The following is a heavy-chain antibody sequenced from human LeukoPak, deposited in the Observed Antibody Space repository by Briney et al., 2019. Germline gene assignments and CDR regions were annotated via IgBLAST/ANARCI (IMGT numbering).Heavy chain of an antibody. Sequence: GGSLRLSCAASGFTFSDHYMDWVRQAPGKGLGWVGRIRNKANSYTTDFAASVKGRFSISRDDPKNSLYLQMNSLKTEDTAVYFCVRGRGGGAFDIWGQGTMVIVSS. J-gene: IGHJ3*02. D-gene: IGHD3-10*01. CDR1: GFTFSDHY. V-gene: IGHV3-72*01. CDR3: VRGRGGGAFDI. CDR2: IRNKANSYTT.